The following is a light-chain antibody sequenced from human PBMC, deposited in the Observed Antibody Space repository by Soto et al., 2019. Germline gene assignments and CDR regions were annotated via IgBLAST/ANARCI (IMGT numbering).Light chain of an antibody. CDR2: EVS. J-gene: IGLJ3*02. CDR3: SSYTSSSNRV. CDR1: SSDVGGYNY. Sequence: QSVLTQPASVSGSPGQSITISCTGTSSDVGGYNYVSWYQQHPGKAPKLMIYEVSNRPSRVSNRFSGSKSGNTASLTISGLQAEDEADYYCSSYTSSSNRVFGGGTKVTVL. V-gene: IGLV2-14*01.